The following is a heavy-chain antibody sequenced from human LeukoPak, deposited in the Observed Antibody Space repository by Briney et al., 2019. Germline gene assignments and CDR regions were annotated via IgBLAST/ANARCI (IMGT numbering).Heavy chain of an antibody. CDR3: ARDPPYGSGSYFDY. CDR1: GYTFIGYY. V-gene: IGHV1-2*02. CDR2: INPNSGDT. Sequence: ASVKVSCKASGYTFIGYYMHWVRQAPGQGLEWMGWINPNSGDTNYAQKFQGRVTMTRDTSISTAYMELSRLRSDDTAVYYCARDPPYGSGSYFDYWGQGTLVTVSS. J-gene: IGHJ4*02. D-gene: IGHD3-10*01.